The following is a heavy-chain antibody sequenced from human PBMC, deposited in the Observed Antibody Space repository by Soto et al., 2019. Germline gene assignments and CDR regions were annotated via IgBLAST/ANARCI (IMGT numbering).Heavy chain of an antibody. CDR2: IGTAGDT. J-gene: IGHJ5*02. CDR1: GFTFSSYD. CDR3: ARAVAGENWFDP. Sequence: EVQLVESGGGLVQPGGSLRLSCAASGFTFSSYDMHWVRQATGKGLEWVSAIGTAGDTYYPGSVKGRFTISRENAKNSLYLQMNSLRVGDTAVYYCARAVAGENWFDPWGQGTLVTVSS. D-gene: IGHD3-10*01. V-gene: IGHV3-13*01.